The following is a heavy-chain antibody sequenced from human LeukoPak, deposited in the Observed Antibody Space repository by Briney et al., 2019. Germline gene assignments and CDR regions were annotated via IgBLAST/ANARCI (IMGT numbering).Heavy chain of an antibody. D-gene: IGHD5-12*01. CDR1: GFTFGDYA. V-gene: IGHV3-49*04. Sequence: GGSLRLSCTASGFTFGDYAMSWVRQAPGKGLEWVGCIRSKAYGGTTEYAASVKGRFTSSRDDSKSIAYLQMNSLKTEDTAVYYCTSGPSGYLYYYYGMDVWGKGTTVTVSS. CDR3: TSGPSGYLYYYYGMDV. CDR2: IRSKAYGGTT. J-gene: IGHJ6*04.